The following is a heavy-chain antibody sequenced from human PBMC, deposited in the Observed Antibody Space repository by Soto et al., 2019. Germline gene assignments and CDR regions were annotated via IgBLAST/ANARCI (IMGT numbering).Heavy chain of an antibody. Sequence: SQPLSLTCALSGDIVPSNSAAWNLIRQSPSRCLEWLGRTYYRSKWYNDYAVSVKSRITINPDTSKNQFSLQLNSVTPEDTAVYYCARATIFGHYYYYGMDVWGQGTTVTVSS. CDR3: ARATIFGHYYYYGMDV. V-gene: IGHV6-1*01. D-gene: IGHD3-3*01. J-gene: IGHJ6*02. CDR1: GDIVPSNSAA. CDR2: TYYRSKWYN.